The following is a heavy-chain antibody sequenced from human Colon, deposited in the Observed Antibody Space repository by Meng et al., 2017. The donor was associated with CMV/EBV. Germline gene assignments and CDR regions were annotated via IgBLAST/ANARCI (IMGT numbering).Heavy chain of an antibody. Sequence: YAIRWVRQAPGQGLEWMGGIISIFGITNYAQKFQGRATITTDESTSTAYMELSSLRSEDTAVYYCAREGHLHSPYSSTWYDPYYFDYWGQGTLVTVSS. D-gene: IGHD6-13*01. CDR1: YA. CDR3: AREGHLHSPYSSTWYDPYYFDY. CDR2: IISIFGIT. V-gene: IGHV1-69*05. J-gene: IGHJ4*02.